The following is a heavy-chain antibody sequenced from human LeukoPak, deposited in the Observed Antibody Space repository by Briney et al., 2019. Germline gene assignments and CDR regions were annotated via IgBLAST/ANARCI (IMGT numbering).Heavy chain of an antibody. D-gene: IGHD6-13*01. CDR2: ISYDGSNK. CDR1: EFTFSSYA. V-gene: IGHV3-30*04. CDR3: ARVIAAAAGLDY. Sequence: GGSLRLSCAASEFTFSSYAMHWVRQAPGKGLEWVAVISYDGSNKYYADSVKGRFTISRDNSKNTLYLQMNSLRAEDTAVYYCARVIAAAAGLDYWGQGTLVTVSS. J-gene: IGHJ4*02.